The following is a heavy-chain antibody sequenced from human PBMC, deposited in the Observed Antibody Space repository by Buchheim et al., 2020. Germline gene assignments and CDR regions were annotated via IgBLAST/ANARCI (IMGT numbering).Heavy chain of an antibody. D-gene: IGHD3-10*01. CDR1: GFTFSSYG. V-gene: IGHV3-30*18. Sequence: QVQLVESGGGVVQPGRSLRLSCAASGFTFSSYGMHWVRQAPGKGLEWVAVISYDGSNKYYADSVKGRFTISRDNSKTTLYLQMNSLRAEDTAVYYCAKDRNVLLWFGESGGFDYWGQGTL. CDR2: ISYDGSNK. CDR3: AKDRNVLLWFGESGGFDY. J-gene: IGHJ4*02.